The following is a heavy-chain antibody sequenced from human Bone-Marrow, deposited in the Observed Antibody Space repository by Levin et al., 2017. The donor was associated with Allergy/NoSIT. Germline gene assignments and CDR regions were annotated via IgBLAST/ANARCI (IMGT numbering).Heavy chain of an antibody. D-gene: IGHD2-2*01. V-gene: IGHV3-7*05. CDR2: VNEDGTDK. J-gene: IGHJ5*02. Sequence: RAGGSLRLSCAASGFTFSNFGMTWVRQAPGKGLEWVAKVNEDGTDKHCLDSVKGRFTISRDNAKNSVYLQMNRLRAEDTAVYYCALDPAIQCSGNSCYLPWGHGTLVTVSS. CDR1: GFTFSNFG. CDR3: ALDPAIQCSGNSCYLP.